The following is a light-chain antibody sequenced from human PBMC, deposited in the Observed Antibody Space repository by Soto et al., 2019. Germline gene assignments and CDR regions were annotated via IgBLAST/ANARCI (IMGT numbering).Light chain of an antibody. CDR2: EVS. CDR3: SAYAGSNNLL. V-gene: IGLV2-8*01. Sequence: QSALTQPPSASGSPGQSVTISCTGTSGDVGGYNYASWYQQHPGKAPKLMIYEVSKRPSGVPDRFSGSKSGNTASLTVSGLQAEDEADYYCSAYAGSNNLLFGGGTKLTVL. J-gene: IGLJ2*01. CDR1: SGDVGGYNY.